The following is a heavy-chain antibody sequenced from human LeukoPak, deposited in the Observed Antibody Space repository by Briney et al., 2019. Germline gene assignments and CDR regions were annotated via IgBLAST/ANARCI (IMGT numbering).Heavy chain of an antibody. CDR3: ARERPYCSGGSCSKAFDY. V-gene: IGHV5-51*01. Sequence: RGESLKISCKGSGYSFTSYWIGWVRQMPGKGLEWMGIIYPGDSDTRYSPSFQGQVTISADKSIGTAYLQWSSLKASDTAMYYCARERPYCSGGSCSKAFDYWGQGTLVTVSS. D-gene: IGHD2-15*01. CDR2: IYPGDSDT. J-gene: IGHJ4*02. CDR1: GYSFTSYW.